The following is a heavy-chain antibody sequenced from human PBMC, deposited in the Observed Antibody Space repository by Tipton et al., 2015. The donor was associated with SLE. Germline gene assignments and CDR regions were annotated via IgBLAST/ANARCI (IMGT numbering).Heavy chain of an antibody. Sequence: SLRLSCAASGFTFSSYGMHWVRQAPGKGLEWVAVIWYDGSNKYYADSVKGRFTISRDNSKNTLYLQMNSLRAEDTAVYYCAKALLWFGEAPFYWGQGTLVTVSS. J-gene: IGHJ4*02. CDR3: AKALLWFGEAPFY. CDR1: GFTFSSYG. CDR2: IWYDGSNK. V-gene: IGHV3-33*06. D-gene: IGHD3-10*01.